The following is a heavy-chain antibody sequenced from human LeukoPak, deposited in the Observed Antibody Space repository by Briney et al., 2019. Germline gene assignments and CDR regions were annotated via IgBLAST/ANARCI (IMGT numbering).Heavy chain of an antibody. J-gene: IGHJ4*02. CDR2: IRYDGSNK. D-gene: IGHD2-2*01. CDR3: AKTDIVVVPAAMEFDY. Sequence: PGGSLRLSCTASGFTFSNYAMSWVRQAPGKGLEWVAFIRYDGSNKYYADSVKGRFTISRDNSKSTLYLQMNSLRAEDTAVYYCAKTDIVVVPAAMEFDYWGQGTLVTVSS. CDR1: GFTFSNYA. V-gene: IGHV3-30*02.